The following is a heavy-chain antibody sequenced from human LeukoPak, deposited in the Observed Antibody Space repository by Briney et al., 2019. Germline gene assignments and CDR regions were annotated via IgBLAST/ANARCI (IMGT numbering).Heavy chain of an antibody. J-gene: IGHJ6*03. CDR3: ARAKGFGELFRYYYYYYYMDV. V-gene: IGHV3-30*04. CDR1: GFTFSSYA. D-gene: IGHD3-10*01. Sequence: GGSLRLSCAASGFTFSSYAMHWVRQAPGKGLEWVAVISYDGSNKYYADSVKGRFTISRDNSKNTLYLQMNSLRAEDTAVYYCARAKGFGELFRYYYYYYYMDVWGKGTTVTVSS. CDR2: ISYDGSNK.